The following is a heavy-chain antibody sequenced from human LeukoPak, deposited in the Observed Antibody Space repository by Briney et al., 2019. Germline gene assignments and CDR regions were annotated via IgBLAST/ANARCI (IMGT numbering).Heavy chain of an antibody. CDR3: AREGVTHGGYSSGWYSSGFDY. J-gene: IGHJ4*02. Sequence: ASVKVSCKASGYTFTGYYMHWVRQAPGQGLEWMGWINPNSGGTNYAQKFQGRVTMTRDTSISTAYMELSRLRSDDTAVYYCAREGVTHGGYSSGWYSSGFDYWGQGTLVTVSS. D-gene: IGHD6-19*01. CDR1: GYTFTGYY. V-gene: IGHV1-2*02. CDR2: INPNSGGT.